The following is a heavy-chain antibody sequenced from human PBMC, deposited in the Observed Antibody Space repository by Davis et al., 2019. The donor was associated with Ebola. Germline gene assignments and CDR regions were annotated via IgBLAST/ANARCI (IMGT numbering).Heavy chain of an antibody. D-gene: IGHD3-10*01. CDR1: RGTFSTYA. CDR3: ARDLPYYGSGSFGGPFDY. Sequence: SSVTVSCKASRGTFSTYAIRWVRQAPGQGLEWMGGIIPIFGTTNYAQKFQGRVTITADESTSTAYMELSSLRSEDTAVYYCARDLPYYGSGSFGGPFDYWGQGTLVTVSS. V-gene: IGHV1-69*13. CDR2: IIPIFGTT. J-gene: IGHJ4*02.